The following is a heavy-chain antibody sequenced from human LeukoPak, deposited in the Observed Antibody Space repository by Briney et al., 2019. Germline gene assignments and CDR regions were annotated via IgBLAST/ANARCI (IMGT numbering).Heavy chain of an antibody. Sequence: PSETLSLTCTVSGGSISSYYWSWIRQPPGKGLEWIGEINHSGSTNYNPSLKSRVTISVDTSKNQFSLKLSSVTAADTAVYYCARGLPYGYWGQGTLVTVSS. CDR1: GGSISSYY. J-gene: IGHJ4*02. CDR2: INHSGST. CDR3: ARGLPYGY. D-gene: IGHD3-10*01. V-gene: IGHV4-34*01.